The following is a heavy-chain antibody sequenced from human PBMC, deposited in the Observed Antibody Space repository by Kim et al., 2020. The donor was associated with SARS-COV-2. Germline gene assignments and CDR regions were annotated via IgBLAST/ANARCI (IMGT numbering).Heavy chain of an antibody. CDR3: ARSTTTPDGMMVTAISLDYYYGMDV. CDR2: IWYDGSNK. CDR1: GFTFSSYG. D-gene: IGHD2-21*02. J-gene: IGHJ6*02. Sequence: GGSLRLSCAASGFTFSSYGMHWVRQAPGKGLEWVAVIWYDGSNKYYADSVKGRFTISRDNSKNTLYLQMNSLRAEDTAVYYCARSTTTPDGMMVTAISLDYYYGMDVWGQGTTVTVSS. V-gene: IGHV3-33*01.